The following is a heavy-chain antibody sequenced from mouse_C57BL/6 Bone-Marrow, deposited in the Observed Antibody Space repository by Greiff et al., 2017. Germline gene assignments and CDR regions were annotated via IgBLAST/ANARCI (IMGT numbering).Heavy chain of an antibody. V-gene: IGHV7-1*01. CDR2: SRNKANDYTT. CDR3: ARDAEGYYGSSYVDWYFDV. D-gene: IGHD1-1*01. Sequence: DVKLVESGGGLVQSGRSLRLSCATSGFTFSDFYMEWVRQAPGKGLEWIAASRNKANDYTTEYSASVKGRFIVSRDTSQSILYLQMNALRAEDTAIYYCARDAEGYYGSSYVDWYFDVWGTGTTVTVSS. CDR1: GFTFSDFY. J-gene: IGHJ1*03.